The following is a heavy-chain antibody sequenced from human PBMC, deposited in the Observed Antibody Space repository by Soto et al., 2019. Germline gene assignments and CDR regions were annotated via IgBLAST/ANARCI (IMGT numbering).Heavy chain of an antibody. J-gene: IGHJ5*02. CDR2: INPSGGST. CDR3: AGATAVAGNFGGWFDP. V-gene: IGHV1-46*01. Sequence: ASVNVSCKASGYTFTSYYMHWVRQAPEQGLEWMGIINPSGGSTSYAQKFQGRVTMTRDTSTSTVYMELSSLRSEDTAVYYCAGATAVAGNFGGWFDPWGQGTLVTVSS. D-gene: IGHD6-19*01. CDR1: GYTFTSYY.